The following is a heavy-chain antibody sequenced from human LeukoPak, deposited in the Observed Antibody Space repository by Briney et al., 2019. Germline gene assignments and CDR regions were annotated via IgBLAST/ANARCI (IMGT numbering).Heavy chain of an antibody. CDR2: INPNSGGT. CDR3: ATWLYYDSSGYYDY. CDR1: GYTFTGYY. J-gene: IGHJ4*02. D-gene: IGHD3-22*01. Sequence: SVKVSCKASGYTFTGYYMHWVRQAPGQGLEWMGWINPNSGGTNYAQKFQGRVTMTRDTSISTAYMELSRLRSDDTAVYYCATWLYYDSSGYYDYWGQGTLVTVSS. V-gene: IGHV1-2*02.